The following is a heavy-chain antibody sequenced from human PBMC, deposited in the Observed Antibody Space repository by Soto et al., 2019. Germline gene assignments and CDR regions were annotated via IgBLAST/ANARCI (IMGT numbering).Heavy chain of an antibody. Sequence: GGSLRLSCAASGFTFSSYSMNWVRQAPGKGLEWVSSISSSSSYIYYADSVKGRFTISRDNAKNSLYLQMNSLRAEDTAVYYCARVDPAWRQDFDYWGQGTLVTVSS. CDR1: GFTFSSYS. D-gene: IGHD5-18*01. J-gene: IGHJ4*02. CDR2: ISSSSSYI. CDR3: ARVDPAWRQDFDY. V-gene: IGHV3-21*01.